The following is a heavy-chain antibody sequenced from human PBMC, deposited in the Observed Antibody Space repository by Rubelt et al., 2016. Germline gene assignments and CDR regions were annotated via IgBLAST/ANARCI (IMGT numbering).Heavy chain of an antibody. CDR1: GGSLSGFY. CDR3: ARLIIATHPDY. D-gene: IGHD2-15*01. CDR2: IYYSGST. Sequence: QVQLQQSGPGLVKPSETLSLSCSVSGGSLSGFYWSWIRQPPGKGLEWIGNIYYSGSTYYNPSLKSRVTISVDTSKNQFSLKVGSGTAADTAVYYCARLIIATHPDYWGQGTLVTVSS. J-gene: IGHJ4*02. V-gene: IGHV4-59*04.